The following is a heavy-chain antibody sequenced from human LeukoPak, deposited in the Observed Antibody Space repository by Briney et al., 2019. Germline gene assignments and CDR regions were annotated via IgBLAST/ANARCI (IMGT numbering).Heavy chain of an antibody. D-gene: IGHD3-9*01. CDR1: GFTVSSYS. V-gene: IGHV3-21*01. CDR3: ARDFGDILTGYYGMDV. J-gene: IGHJ6*02. CDR2: ISSSSSYI. Sequence: GGSLRLSCAASGFTVSSYSMNWVRRAPGKGLEWVSSISSSSSYIYYADSVKGRFTISGDNAKNSLYLQMNSLRAEDTAVYYCARDFGDILTGYYGMDVWGQGTTVTVSS.